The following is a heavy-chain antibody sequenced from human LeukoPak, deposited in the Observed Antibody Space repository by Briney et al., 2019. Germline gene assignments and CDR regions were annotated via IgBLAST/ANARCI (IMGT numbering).Heavy chain of an antibody. Sequence: SETLFLTCAVSGYSISSGYYWGWIRQPPGKGLEWIGSIYHSGSTYYNPSLKSRVTISVDTSKNQFSLKLSSVTAADTAVYYCARHLTADLPAAMGVDYWGQGTLVTVSS. CDR1: GYSISSGYY. CDR3: ARHLTADLPAAMGVDY. CDR2: IYHSGST. J-gene: IGHJ4*02. D-gene: IGHD2-2*01. V-gene: IGHV4-38-2*01.